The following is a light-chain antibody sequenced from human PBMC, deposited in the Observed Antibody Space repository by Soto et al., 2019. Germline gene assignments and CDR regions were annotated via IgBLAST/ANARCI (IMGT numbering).Light chain of an antibody. CDR3: SSYRGTTTLVV. CDR1: SSDVGGYNF. J-gene: IGLJ3*02. V-gene: IGLV2-14*01. CDR2: QVS. Sequence: QSVLTQPASVSGSPGQSITISCTGTSSDVGGYNFVSWYQHHPGKAPKLIIYQVSNRPSGASNRFSGSKSGNTASLTISGLQAEDEADYYCSSYRGTTTLVVFGGGTKVTVL.